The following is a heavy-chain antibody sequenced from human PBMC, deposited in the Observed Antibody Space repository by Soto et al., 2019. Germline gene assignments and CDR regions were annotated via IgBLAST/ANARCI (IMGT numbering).Heavy chain of an antibody. J-gene: IGHJ5*02. Sequence: SETLSLSCAVYGGSFSGYYWSWIRQPPGKGLEWIGEINHSGSTNYNPSLKSRVTISVDTSKNQFSLKLSSVTAADTAVYYCARGGRYNWFDPWGQGTLVTVSS. D-gene: IGHD4-17*01. CDR3: ARGGRYNWFDP. V-gene: IGHV4-34*01. CDR1: GGSFSGYY. CDR2: INHSGST.